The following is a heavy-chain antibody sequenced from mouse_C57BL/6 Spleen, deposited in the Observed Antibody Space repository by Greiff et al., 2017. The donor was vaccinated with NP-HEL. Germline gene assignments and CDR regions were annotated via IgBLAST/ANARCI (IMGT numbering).Heavy chain of an antibody. CDR1: GYTFTDYY. J-gene: IGHJ3*01. CDR2: INPYNGGT. CDR3: ARGGSAWFAY. Sequence: EVQLQQSGPVLVKPGASVKMSCKASGYTFTDYYMNWVKQSHGKSLEWIGVINPYNGGTSYNQKFKGKATLTVDKSSSTAYMELNSLTSEDSAVYYCARGGSAWFAYWGQGTLVTVSA. V-gene: IGHV1-19*01.